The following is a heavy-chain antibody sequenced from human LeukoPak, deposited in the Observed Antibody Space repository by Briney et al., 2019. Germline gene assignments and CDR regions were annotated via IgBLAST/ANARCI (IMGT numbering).Heavy chain of an antibody. Sequence: ASVKVSCKASGYTFTSYAMNWVRQAPGQGLEWMGWINTNTGNPTYAQGFTGLFVFSLDTSVSTAYLQISSLKAEDTAVYYCASAYYYDSSGYPALFDYWGQGTLVTVSS. J-gene: IGHJ4*02. CDR3: ASAYYYDSSGYPALFDY. CDR1: GYTFTSYA. D-gene: IGHD3-22*01. V-gene: IGHV7-4-1*02. CDR2: INTNTGNP.